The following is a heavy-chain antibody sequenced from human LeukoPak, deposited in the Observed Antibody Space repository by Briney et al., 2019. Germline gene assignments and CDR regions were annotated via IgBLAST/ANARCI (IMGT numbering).Heavy chain of an antibody. J-gene: IGHJ4*02. V-gene: IGHV4-39*07. CDR1: GGSISSSSYY. D-gene: IGHD3-10*01. CDR2: IYYSGST. Sequence: KPSETLSLTCTVSGGSISSSSYYWGWIRQPPGKGLEWIGSIYYSGSTYYNPSLKSRVTISVDTSKNQFSLKLSSVTAADTAVYYCARRGVTYYYGSGSYLTRGVRLPFDYWGQGTLVTVSS. CDR3: ARRGVTYYYGSGSYLTRGVRLPFDY.